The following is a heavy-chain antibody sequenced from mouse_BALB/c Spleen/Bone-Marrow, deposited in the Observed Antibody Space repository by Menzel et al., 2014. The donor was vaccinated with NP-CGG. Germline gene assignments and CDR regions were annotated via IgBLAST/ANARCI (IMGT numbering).Heavy chain of an antibody. Sequence: VQLQQSGAEIVKPGASVKSSCTTSGFNIEDSYIYWMKQRPEQGLEWIGRIDPANGNTKYDPKFQGKATITVDTSSATACLQLSSLTSEDTAVYYCARNYGSSLDYWGQGTTLTVSS. V-gene: IGHV14-3*02. CDR2: IDPANGNT. CDR1: GFNIEDSY. J-gene: IGHJ2*01. D-gene: IGHD1-1*01. CDR3: ARNYGSSLDY.